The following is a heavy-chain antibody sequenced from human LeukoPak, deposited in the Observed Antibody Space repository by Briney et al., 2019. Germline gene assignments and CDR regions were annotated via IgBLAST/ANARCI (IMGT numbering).Heavy chain of an antibody. CDR3: ARIGFRTYCGDGCYSDYMDV. Sequence: SETLSLTCTVSGGSVSGDSWTWIRQPAGKGLEWIGYIYYTGGTNYNPSLKSRVAMSVDTSKNQFSLKLTSVTAADTAVYYCARIGFRTYCGDGCYSDYMDVWGQGTTVTVAS. D-gene: IGHD2-21*02. CDR1: GGSVSGDS. V-gene: IGHV4-59*02. CDR2: IYYTGGT. J-gene: IGHJ6*03.